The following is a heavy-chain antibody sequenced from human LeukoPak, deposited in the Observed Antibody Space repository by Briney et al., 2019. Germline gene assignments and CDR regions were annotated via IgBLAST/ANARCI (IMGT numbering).Heavy chain of an antibody. Sequence: GESLKISCKGSGYSFTSYWIGWVRQMPGKGLEWMGIIYPGDSDTRYSPSFRGQVTISADKSISTAYLQWSSLKASDTAMYYCARRRYSYGYHDAFDIWGQGTMVTVSS. J-gene: IGHJ3*02. D-gene: IGHD5-18*01. CDR2: IYPGDSDT. V-gene: IGHV5-51*01. CDR3: ARRRYSYGYHDAFDI. CDR1: GYSFTSYW.